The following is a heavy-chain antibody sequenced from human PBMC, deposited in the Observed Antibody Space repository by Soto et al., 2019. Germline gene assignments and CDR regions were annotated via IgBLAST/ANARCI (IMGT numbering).Heavy chain of an antibody. CDR3: ARDRKAAGHYYYYGMDV. Sequence: GASVKVSGKASGYTFTGYYMHWVRQAPGQGLEWMGWINPNSGGTNYAQKFQGWVTMTRDTSISTAYMELSRLRSDDTAVYYCARDRKAAGHYYYYGMDVWGQGTTVTVSS. V-gene: IGHV1-2*04. J-gene: IGHJ6*02. D-gene: IGHD6-13*01. CDR1: GYTFTGYY. CDR2: INPNSGGT.